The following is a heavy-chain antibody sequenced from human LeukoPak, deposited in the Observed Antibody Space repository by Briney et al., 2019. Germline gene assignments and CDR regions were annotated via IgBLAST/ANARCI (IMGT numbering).Heavy chain of an antibody. Sequence: GESLKISCQGSGYSFTSYWIGWVRQMPGKGLEWMGIIYPGDSDTRYSPSFQGQITISADKSISTAYLQWSGLKASDTAMYYCARTSGSYSPWYFDLWGRGTLVTVSS. V-gene: IGHV5-51*01. CDR2: IYPGDSDT. CDR3: ARTSGSYSPWYFDL. CDR1: GYSFTSYW. J-gene: IGHJ2*01. D-gene: IGHD1-26*01.